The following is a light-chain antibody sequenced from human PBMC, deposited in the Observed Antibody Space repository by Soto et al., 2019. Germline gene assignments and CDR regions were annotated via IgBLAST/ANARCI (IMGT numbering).Light chain of an antibody. J-gene: IGKJ4*01. V-gene: IGKV1-9*01. CDR2: AAS. Sequence: DIQLTQSPSFLSASVGDRVTITCRASQGIKSYLAWYQQAPGKAPKLLIYAASTLQSGVPSRFSGSASGTEFTLTINGLQPEDFATYSCQQVNSYPLSFGGGTKVEIK. CDR1: QGIKSY. CDR3: QQVNSYPLS.